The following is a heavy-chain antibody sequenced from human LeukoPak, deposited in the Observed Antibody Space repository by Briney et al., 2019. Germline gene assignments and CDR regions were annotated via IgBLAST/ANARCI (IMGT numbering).Heavy chain of an antibody. Sequence: SETLSLTCTVSGGSISSYYWSWIRQPPGKGLEWIGYIYYSGSTNYNPSLKSRVTISVDTSKNQLSLKLSSVTAADTAVYYCASSSGWYSWYFDYWGQGTLVTVSS. CDR1: GGSISSYY. CDR3: ASSSGWYSWYFDY. J-gene: IGHJ4*02. V-gene: IGHV4-59*08. CDR2: IYYSGST. D-gene: IGHD6-19*01.